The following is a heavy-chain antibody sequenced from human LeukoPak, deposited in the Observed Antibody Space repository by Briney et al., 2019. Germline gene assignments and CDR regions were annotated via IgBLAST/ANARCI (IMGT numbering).Heavy chain of an antibody. D-gene: IGHD2-2*02. CDR3: ARRVKRAYTT. V-gene: IGHV4-61*02. Sequence: SETLSLTCTVSGGSISSGSYYWSWIRQPAGKGLEWIGRIYTSGSTNYNPSLKSRVTISVDTSKNQFSLKLSSVTAADTAVYYYARRVKRAYTTWGQGTLVTVSS. CDR2: IYTSGST. CDR1: GGSISSGSYY. J-gene: IGHJ5*02.